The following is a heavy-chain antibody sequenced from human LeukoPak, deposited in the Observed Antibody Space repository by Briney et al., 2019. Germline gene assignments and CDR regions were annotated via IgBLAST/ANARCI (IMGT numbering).Heavy chain of an antibody. CDR2: IYYSGNT. J-gene: IGHJ4*02. Sequence: ASETLSLTCTVSGDSISTSNSYWGWIRQPPGKGLEWIGSIYYSGNTYYNASLKSRVTISVDTSKNQFSLKLTSVTAADTAVYYCARGDQWELPFDYWGQGTLVTVSS. CDR1: GDSISTSNSY. V-gene: IGHV4-39*01. D-gene: IGHD1-26*01. CDR3: ARGDQWELPFDY.